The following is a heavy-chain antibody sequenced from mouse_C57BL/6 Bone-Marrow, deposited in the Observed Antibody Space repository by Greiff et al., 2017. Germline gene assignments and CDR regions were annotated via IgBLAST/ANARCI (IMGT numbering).Heavy chain of an antibody. J-gene: IGHJ2*01. CDR3: GRRSDY. CDR1: GFTFSDYG. V-gene: IGHV5-17*01. CDR2: ISSGSSTI. Sequence: EVKLMESGGGLVKPGGSLKLSCAASGFTFSDYGMHWVRQAPEKGLEWVAYISSGSSTIYYAATVKGRFTISSDNAKNTLFLQMTSRRSEYTAMYYCGRRSDYWGQGTTLTVSS.